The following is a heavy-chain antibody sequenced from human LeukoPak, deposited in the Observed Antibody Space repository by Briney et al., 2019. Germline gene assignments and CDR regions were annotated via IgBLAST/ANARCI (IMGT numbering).Heavy chain of an antibody. Sequence: PSETLSLTCTVSGGSISSGGYSWSWIRQHPGKGLEWIGYIYYSGSTYYNPSLKSRVTISVDTSKNQFSLKLSSVTAADTAVYYCATSPYSSSWYGYYFDYWGQGTLVTVSS. CDR3: ATSPYSSSWYGYYFDY. D-gene: IGHD6-13*01. CDR1: GGSISSGGYS. V-gene: IGHV4-31*03. J-gene: IGHJ4*02. CDR2: IYYSGST.